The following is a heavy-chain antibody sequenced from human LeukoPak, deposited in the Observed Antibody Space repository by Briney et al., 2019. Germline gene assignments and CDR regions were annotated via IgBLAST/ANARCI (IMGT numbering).Heavy chain of an antibody. D-gene: IGHD3-16*01. CDR3: ASVGGAADY. V-gene: IGHV3-43*01. Sequence: GGSLRLSCAASGFTFDDYTMHWVRQAPGKGLEWVSLISWDGGSTYYADSVKGRFTISRDNSKNSLYLQMNSLRTEDTALYYCASVGGAADYWGQGTLVTVSP. CDR2: ISWDGGST. CDR1: GFTFDDYT. J-gene: IGHJ4*02.